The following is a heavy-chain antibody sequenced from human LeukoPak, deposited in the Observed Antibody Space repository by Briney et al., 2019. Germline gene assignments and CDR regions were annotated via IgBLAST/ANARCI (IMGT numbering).Heavy chain of an antibody. CDR3: ARSPADYSNYYFDY. CDR1: GFTFSSYG. CDR2: IWYDGSNK. V-gene: IGHV3-33*01. D-gene: IGHD4-11*01. Sequence: PGRSLRLSCAASGFTFSSYGMHWVRQAPGKGLEWVAVIWYDGSNKYYADSVKGRFTISRDNSKNTLYLQMNSLRAEDTAVYYCARSPADYSNYYFDYWGQRTLVTVSS. J-gene: IGHJ4*02.